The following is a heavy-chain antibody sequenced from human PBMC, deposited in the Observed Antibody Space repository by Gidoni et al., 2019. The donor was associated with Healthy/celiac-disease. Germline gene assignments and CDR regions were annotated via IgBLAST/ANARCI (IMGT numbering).Heavy chain of an antibody. J-gene: IGHJ3*02. Sequence: EVQLLESGGGLVQPGGSLRLSCAASGFTFSSYAMSWVRQAPGKGLEWVSAISGSGGSTYYADSVKGRFTIYRDNSKNTLYLQMNSLRAEDTAVYYCAVVPAVLRTRLGAFDIWGQGTMVTVSS. CDR3: AVVPAVLRTRLGAFDI. CDR1: GFTFSSYA. V-gene: IGHV3-23*01. D-gene: IGHD2-2*01. CDR2: ISGSGGST.